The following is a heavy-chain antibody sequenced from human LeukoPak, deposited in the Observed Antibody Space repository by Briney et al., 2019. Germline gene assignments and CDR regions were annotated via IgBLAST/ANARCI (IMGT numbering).Heavy chain of an antibody. J-gene: IGHJ4*02. D-gene: IGHD3-3*01. V-gene: IGHV1-24*01. CDR1: GSTLSDLS. CDR2: FDPEDGGT. Sequence: ASGKVSCKVSGSTLSDLSMHWVRQAPGKGLEWGGGFDPEDGGTVYAQKFQGRIIMTEDTSTDTAYMELSSLRSEDTAVYYCTASEGPYYDSWNTYSDYSDHWGQGTLVTVSS. CDR3: TASEGPYYDSWNTYSDYSDH.